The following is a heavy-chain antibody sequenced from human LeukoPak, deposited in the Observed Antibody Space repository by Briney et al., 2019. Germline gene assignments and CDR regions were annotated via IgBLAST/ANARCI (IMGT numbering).Heavy chain of an antibody. CDR2: VNPNGGGT. Sequence: ASVKVSCKASGYTFTGYYIHWVRQAPGQGLERMGWVNPNGGGTIYEEKFQGRVNMTRDTSISTAYMELTGLRSDDTAVYYCARRLQIVWYGLDVWGQGTSVTVSS. D-gene: IGHD2-21*01. J-gene: IGHJ6*02. V-gene: IGHV1-2*02. CDR1: GYTFTGYY. CDR3: ARRLQIVWYGLDV.